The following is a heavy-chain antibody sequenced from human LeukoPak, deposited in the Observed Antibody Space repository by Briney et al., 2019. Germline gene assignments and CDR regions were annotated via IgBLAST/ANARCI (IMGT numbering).Heavy chain of an antibody. Sequence: GGSLRLSCAASGFTFSSYAMSWVRQAPGKGLEWVSAISGSGGSTYYADSVKGRFTISRDNPKNTLYLQMNSLRAEDTAVYYCAKSLDIVVVVAVYFDYWGQGTLVTVSS. J-gene: IGHJ4*02. D-gene: IGHD2-15*01. V-gene: IGHV3-23*01. CDR2: ISGSGGST. CDR1: GFTFSSYA. CDR3: AKSLDIVVVVAVYFDY.